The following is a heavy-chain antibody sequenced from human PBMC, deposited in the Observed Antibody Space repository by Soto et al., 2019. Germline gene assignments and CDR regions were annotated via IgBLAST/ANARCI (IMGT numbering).Heavy chain of an antibody. V-gene: IGHV4-4*02. CDR1: GGSISSSNW. CDR2: IYHSGST. J-gene: IGHJ6*04. D-gene: IGHD3-22*01. Sequence: SETLSLTCAVSGGSISSSNWWSWVRQPPGKGLEWIGEIYHSGSTNYNPSLKSRVTISVDKSKNQFSLKLSSVTAADTAVYYCARDRRYYDSSGYSYYYYGMDVWGKGTTVTVSS. CDR3: ARDRRYYDSSGYSYYYYGMDV.